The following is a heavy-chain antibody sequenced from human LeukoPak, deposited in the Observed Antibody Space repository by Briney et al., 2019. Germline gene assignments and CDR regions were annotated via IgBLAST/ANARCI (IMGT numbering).Heavy chain of an antibody. CDR2: INHNGNVN. Sequence: GGSLRLSCAASGFTFSSYWMNWARQAPGKGLEWVASINHNGNVNYYVDSVKGRFTISRDNAKNSLYLQMSILRAEDTAVYFCARGGGLDVWGQGATVTVSS. CDR1: GFTFSSYW. CDR3: ARGGGLDV. J-gene: IGHJ6*02. D-gene: IGHD3-16*01. V-gene: IGHV3-7*03.